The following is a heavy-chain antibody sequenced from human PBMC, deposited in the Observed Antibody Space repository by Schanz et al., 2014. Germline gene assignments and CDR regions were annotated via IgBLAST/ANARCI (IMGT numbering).Heavy chain of an antibody. J-gene: IGHJ4*01. CDR1: GGTFSSYS. V-gene: IGHV1-69*02. D-gene: IGHD3-22*01. CDR2: IIPILGIA. CDR3: ARSNYYDNSDYYNSFDY. Sequence: QVQLVQSGAEVKKPGSSVKVSCKASGGTFSSYSISWVRQAPGQGLEWMGRIIPILGIANYAQKFQGRVTNTADKSPSAACMERSSLRPEDTAVYYCARSNYYDNSDYYNSFDYWGHGTLVTVSS.